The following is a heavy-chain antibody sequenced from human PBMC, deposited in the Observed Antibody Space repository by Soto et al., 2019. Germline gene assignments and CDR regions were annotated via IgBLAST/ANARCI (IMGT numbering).Heavy chain of an antibody. D-gene: IGHD1-26*01. J-gene: IGHJ4*02. CDR3: ARRYSGSYYYFDY. CDR2: IYYSGST. Sequence: SETLSLTWTVSGGSISSYYWSWIRQPPGKGLEWIGYIYYSGSTNYNPSLKSRVTISVDTSKNQFSLKLSSVTAADTALHYCARRYSGSYYYFDYCGQGTLVTVSS. CDR1: GGSISSYY. V-gene: IGHV4-59*01.